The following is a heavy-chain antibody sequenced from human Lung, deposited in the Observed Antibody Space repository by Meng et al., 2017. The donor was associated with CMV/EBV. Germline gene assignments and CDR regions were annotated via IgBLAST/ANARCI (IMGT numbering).Heavy chain of an antibody. CDR1: GLTFSNYW. CDR3: ARDAVRGDLDY. J-gene: IGHJ4*02. Sequence: GAXKIPLGAPGLTFSNYWIHWVRQAPGKGLGWVSRINTDGSSTAYADAVKGRFTISRDNDKNTVFLHISSVRAEDTAVFYCARDAVRGDLDYWGQGTLVTVSS. D-gene: IGHD3-10*01. CDR2: INTDGSST. V-gene: IGHV3-74*01.